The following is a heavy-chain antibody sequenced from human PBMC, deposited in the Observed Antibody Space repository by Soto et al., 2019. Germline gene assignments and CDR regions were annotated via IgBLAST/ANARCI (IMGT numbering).Heavy chain of an antibody. CDR3: ATGSYAYVWGSPTPAFDI. Sequence: SETLSLTCTVSGGSISSGGYYWSWIRQHPGKGLEWIGYIYYSGSTYYNPSLKSRVTISVDTSKNQFSLKLSSVTAADTAVYYCATGSYAYVWGSPTPAFDIWGQVTMVTVS. CDR2: IYYSGST. J-gene: IGHJ3*02. V-gene: IGHV4-31*03. D-gene: IGHD3-16*01. CDR1: GGSISSGGYY.